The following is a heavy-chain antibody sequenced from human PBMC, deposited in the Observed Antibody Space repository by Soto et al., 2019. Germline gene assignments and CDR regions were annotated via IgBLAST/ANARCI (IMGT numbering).Heavy chain of an antibody. J-gene: IGHJ6*02. D-gene: IGHD1-26*01. V-gene: IGHV3-23*01. CDR3: ARHSGTYYGMDV. Sequence: EVQVLESGGGLVQPGGSLRLSCAASGFTFSNSAMSWVRQAPGKGLEWVSAISGSGGSTYYADSVKGRFTLSRDNSKNTLYLQMNSLRAEDTAVYFCARHSGTYYGMDVWGQGTTVTVSS. CDR2: ISGSGGST. CDR1: GFTFSNSA.